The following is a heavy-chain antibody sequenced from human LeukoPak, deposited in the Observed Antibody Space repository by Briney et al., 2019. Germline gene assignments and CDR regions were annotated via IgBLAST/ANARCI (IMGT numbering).Heavy chain of an antibody. J-gene: IGHJ3*02. CDR1: GFTFSSYS. CDR3: ARLPTYAFDI. D-gene: IGHD2-2*01. Sequence: PGGSLRLSCAASGFTFSSYSMSWVRQAPGKGLEWVSYISSSSSTIYYADSVKGRFTISRDNAKNSLYLQMNSLRAEDTAVYYCARLPTYAFDIWGQGTMVTVSS. CDR2: ISSSSSTI. V-gene: IGHV3-48*04.